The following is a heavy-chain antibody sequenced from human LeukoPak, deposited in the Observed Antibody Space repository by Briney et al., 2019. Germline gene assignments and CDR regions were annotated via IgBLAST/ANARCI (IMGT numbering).Heavy chain of an antibody. CDR1: GFSFSIYW. Sequence: GGSLRLSCAASGFSFSIYWMTWVRQAPGKGLEWVANMNQDGSGKYYMDSVKGRFAISRDNAKNSLYLQMNNLRVEDTAVYYCARDNDRKDDSWGQGTLVTVSS. CDR3: ARDNDRKDDS. CDR2: MNQDGSGK. D-gene: IGHD3-16*01. V-gene: IGHV3-7*01. J-gene: IGHJ5*02.